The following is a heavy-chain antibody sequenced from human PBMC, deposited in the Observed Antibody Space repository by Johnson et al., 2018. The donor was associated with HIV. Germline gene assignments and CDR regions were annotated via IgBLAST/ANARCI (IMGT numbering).Heavy chain of an antibody. J-gene: IGHJ3*02. D-gene: IGHD6-6*01. Sequence: HLVESGGGVVQPGGSLRLSCPASGFTFSSYGMHWVRQAPATGLEWVAFRRYDGSNKYYADSVKGRFTISRDNSKNTLYLQMNSRRAEDTAVYYCASYSSSDAFDIWGQGTMVTVSS. V-gene: IGHV3-30*02. CDR1: GFTFSSYG. CDR2: RRYDGSNK. CDR3: ASYSSSDAFDI.